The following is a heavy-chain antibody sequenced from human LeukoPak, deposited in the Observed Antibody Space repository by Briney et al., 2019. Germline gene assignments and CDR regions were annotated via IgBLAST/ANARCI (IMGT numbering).Heavy chain of an antibody. Sequence: ASLKVSCKASGYTFTGYYMHWVRQTPAPGQGLEWKGWINPNSGGTNYAQRYQGRVTMTRDTSISTAYMELSRLRSDDTAVYYCARDLNDYYYDSSGYLSSAFDIWGQGTMVTVSS. J-gene: IGHJ3*02. CDR3: ARDLNDYYYDSSGYLSSAFDI. CDR1: GYTFTGYY. D-gene: IGHD3-22*01. V-gene: IGHV1-2*02. CDR2: INPNSGGT.